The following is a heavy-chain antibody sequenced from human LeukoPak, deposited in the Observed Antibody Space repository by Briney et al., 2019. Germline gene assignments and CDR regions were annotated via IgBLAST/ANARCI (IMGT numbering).Heavy chain of an antibody. CDR2: INQDGTNQ. J-gene: IGHJ4*02. CDR1: GFPFSGYW. V-gene: IGHV3-7*01. CDR3: SRSLDY. Sequence: PEGSLRLSCVASGFPFSGYWMDWVRQAPGKGMEWVANINQDGTNQYYAASVKGRFSISRDNAKNSLYLQMNSLRAEDTAVYYCSRSLDYLGQGALVTVSS.